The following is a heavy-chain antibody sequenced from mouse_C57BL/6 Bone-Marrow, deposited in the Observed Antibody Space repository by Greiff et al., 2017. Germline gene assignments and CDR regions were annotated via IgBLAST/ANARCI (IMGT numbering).Heavy chain of an antibody. D-gene: IGHD3-2*02. V-gene: IGHV1-19*01. CDR1: GYTFTDYY. CDR3: AGTAQSNYFDY. Sequence: VQLQQSGPVLVKPGASVKMSCKASGYTFTDYYMNWVKQSHGKSLEWIGVINPYNGGTSYNQKFKGKATLTVDKSSSTAYMELNSLTSEDSAVYYCAGTAQSNYFDYWGQGTTLTVSS. J-gene: IGHJ2*01. CDR2: INPYNGGT.